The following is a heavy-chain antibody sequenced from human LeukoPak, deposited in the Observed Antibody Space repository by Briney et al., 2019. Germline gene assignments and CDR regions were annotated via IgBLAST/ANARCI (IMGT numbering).Heavy chain of an antibody. CDR1: GFTFSSYW. CDR2: IKQDESEK. D-gene: IGHD2-15*01. CDR3: ARFRGYCSGGSCYSDY. Sequence: PGGSLRLSCAASGFTFSSYWMSWVRQAPGKGLEWVAIIKQDESEKYYVDSVKGRFTISRDNAKNSLYLQMNSLRAEDTAVYYCARFRGYCSGGSCYSDYWGQGTLVTVSS. J-gene: IGHJ4*02. V-gene: IGHV3-7*01.